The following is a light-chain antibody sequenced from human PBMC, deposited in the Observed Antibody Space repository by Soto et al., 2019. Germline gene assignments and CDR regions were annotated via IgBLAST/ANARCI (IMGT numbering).Light chain of an antibody. CDR2: DVS. CDR1: SSDVGGYDY. V-gene: IGLV2-14*03. J-gene: IGLJ1*01. CDR3: SSYTSSSTPYV. Sequence: QSALTQPASVSGSPGQSITISCNGSSSDVGGYDYVSWYQHHPGKAPKLMIHDVSNRPSGVSNRFSGSKSGNTASLTISGLQAEDEADYYCSSYTSSSTPYVFGTGTKLTVL.